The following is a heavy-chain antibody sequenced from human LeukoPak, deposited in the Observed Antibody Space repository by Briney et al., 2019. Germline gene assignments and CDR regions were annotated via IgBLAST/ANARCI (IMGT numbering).Heavy chain of an antibody. CDR3: ARDGSGFYLYNYMDV. CDR1: GFTFTDYS. J-gene: IGHJ6*03. CDR2: ISTVSTYT. D-gene: IGHD6-25*01. V-gene: IGHV3-21*01. Sequence: GGSLRLSCAPSGFTFTDYSMNWVREAPGKGLEWVASISTVSTYTFYADSVKGRFTISRDNVRNSLYLQMSSLGAEDTAVYYCARDGSGFYLYNYMDVWGKGTTVTVSS.